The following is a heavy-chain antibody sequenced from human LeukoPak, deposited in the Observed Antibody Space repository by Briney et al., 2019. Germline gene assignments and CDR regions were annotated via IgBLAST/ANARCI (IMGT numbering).Heavy chain of an antibody. Sequence: SQTLSLTCAISGDSVSSNSAAWNWIRQSPSRGLEWLGRTYYRSKWYNDYAVSVKSRITINPDTSKNQFSLQLNSVTPEDTAVYYCAREGRDGYTTAEEEGFDYWGQGTLVTVSS. J-gene: IGHJ4*02. CDR2: TYYRSKWYN. V-gene: IGHV6-1*01. CDR1: GDSVSSNSAA. CDR3: AREGRDGYTTAEEEGFDY. D-gene: IGHD5-12*01.